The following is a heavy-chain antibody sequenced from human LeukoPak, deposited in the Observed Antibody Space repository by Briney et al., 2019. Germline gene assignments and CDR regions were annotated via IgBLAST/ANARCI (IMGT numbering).Heavy chain of an antibody. D-gene: IGHD1-14*01. CDR3: AKDLHPLNHVPGDY. J-gene: IGHJ4*02. Sequence: PGGSLRLSCAASGFTFSSYGMHWVRQAPGKGLEWVAVISYDGSNKYYADSVKGRFTISRDNSKNTLYLQMNSLRAEATAVYYCAKDLHPLNHVPGDYWGQGTLVTVSS. CDR2: ISYDGSNK. CDR1: GFTFSSYG. V-gene: IGHV3-30*18.